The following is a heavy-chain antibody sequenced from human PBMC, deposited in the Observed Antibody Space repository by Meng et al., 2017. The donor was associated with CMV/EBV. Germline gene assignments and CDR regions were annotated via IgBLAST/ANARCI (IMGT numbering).Heavy chain of an antibody. CDR1: YY. J-gene: IGHJ5*02. Sequence: YYWSWIRQPPGKGLEWIGEINHSGSTNYNPSLKSRVTISVDTSKNQFSLKLSSVTAADTAVYYCARIIRRRDIVVVPATHPEGWFDPWGQGTLVTVSS. CDR3: ARIIRRRDIVVVPATHPEGWFDP. CDR2: INHSGST. V-gene: IGHV4-34*01. D-gene: IGHD2-2*01.